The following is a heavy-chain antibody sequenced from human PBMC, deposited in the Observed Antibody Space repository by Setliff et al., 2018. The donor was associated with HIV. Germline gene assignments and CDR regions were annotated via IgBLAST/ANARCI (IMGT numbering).Heavy chain of an antibody. CDR1: GYTFSSYW. D-gene: IGHD1-26*01. Sequence: QAGGSPRLSCAASGYTFSSYWMAWVRQCPGKGLEWVANIQQHGSEIHYVASVEGRFTISRDNAKNSLYLQMNSLRAEDTAVYYCANMLWASNAWYSFDYWGQGALVTVSS. CDR3: ANMLWASNAWYSFDY. V-gene: IGHV3-7*05. CDR2: IQQHGSEI. J-gene: IGHJ4*02.